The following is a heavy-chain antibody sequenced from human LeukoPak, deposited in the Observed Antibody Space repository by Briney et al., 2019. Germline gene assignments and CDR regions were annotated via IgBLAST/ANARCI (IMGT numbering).Heavy chain of an antibody. V-gene: IGHV3-48*03. CDR1: GLTFSNYA. J-gene: IGHJ4*02. Sequence: AGGSLRLSHAPSGLTFSNYAMNWVRQAPGKGLEWISYISSSRSTIYYADSVKGRFTISRDNAKKSLYLQMNSLRAEDTALYYCAREDKGPIGYLDYWGQGTLVTVSS. CDR2: ISSSRSTI. D-gene: IGHD2-15*01. CDR3: AREDKGPIGYLDY.